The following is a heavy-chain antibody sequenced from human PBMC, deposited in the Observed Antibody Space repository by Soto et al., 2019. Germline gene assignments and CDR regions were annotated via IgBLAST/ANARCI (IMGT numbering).Heavy chain of an antibody. CDR3: AKDSGYSGYGSFYYYYGMDV. V-gene: IGHV3-23*01. CDR1: GFTFSSYA. J-gene: IGHJ6*02. Sequence: PGGSLRLSCAASGFTFSSYAMTWVRRAPGKGLEWVSAISGSGGSTYYADSVKGRFTISRDNSKNTLYLQMSSLRAEDTAVYYCAKDSGYSGYGSFYYYYGMDVWGQGTTVTVSS. CDR2: ISGSGGST. D-gene: IGHD5-12*01.